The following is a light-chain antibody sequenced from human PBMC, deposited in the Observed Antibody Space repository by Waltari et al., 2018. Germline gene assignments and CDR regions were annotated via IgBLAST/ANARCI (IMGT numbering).Light chain of an antibody. CDR1: QSLFHSGGDTY. CDR2: KVS. CDR3: MQATHWPGT. J-gene: IGKJ1*01. Sequence: DVVMTQSPLSLPVTLGQPASISCRSSQSLFHSGGDTYLNWFQQRPGQTPRRLIYKVSNRDSGVPDRFSGSGSGTDFTLKISRVEAEDVAVYYCMQATHWPGTFGQGTKVEIK. V-gene: IGKV2-30*02.